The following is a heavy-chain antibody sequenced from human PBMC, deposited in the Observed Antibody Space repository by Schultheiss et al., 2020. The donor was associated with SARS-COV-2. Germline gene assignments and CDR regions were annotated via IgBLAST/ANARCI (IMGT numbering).Heavy chain of an antibody. V-gene: IGHV3-30*04. CDR1: RFTFSSFA. Sequence: GGSLRLSCVASRFTFSSFAMHWVRQAPGKGLEWVAGISFDGSNKYYADSVKGRFTISRDNSKNTLYLQMNSLRAEDTAVYYCARVVVPAATYYYYGMDVWGQGTTVTVSS. D-gene: IGHD2-2*01. J-gene: IGHJ6*02. CDR2: ISFDGSNK. CDR3: ARVVVPAATYYYYGMDV.